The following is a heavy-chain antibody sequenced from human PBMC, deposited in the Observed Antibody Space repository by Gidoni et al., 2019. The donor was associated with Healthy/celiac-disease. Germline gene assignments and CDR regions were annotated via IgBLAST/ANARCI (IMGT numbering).Heavy chain of an antibody. CDR2: FDPEDGET. J-gene: IGHJ5*02. Sequence: QVQLVQSGAEVKKPGASEKVSCKVSGYTITDLSMHWVRQAPGKGLEWMGGFDPEDGETIYAQKFQGRVTMTEDTSTDTAYMELSSLRSEDTAVYYCATYPPLPGTTGHNWFDPWGQGTLVTVSS. D-gene: IGHD1-7*01. V-gene: IGHV1-24*01. CDR3: ATYPPLPGTTGHNWFDP. CDR1: GYTITDLS.